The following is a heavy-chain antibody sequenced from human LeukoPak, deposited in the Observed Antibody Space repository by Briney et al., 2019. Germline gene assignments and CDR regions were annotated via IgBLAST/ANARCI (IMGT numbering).Heavy chain of an antibody. CDR3: ARETGSGYYCDPSSEYYFDH. V-gene: IGHV4-59*01. CDR2: IYKTGST. CDR1: GGSISNYY. D-gene: IGHD3-22*01. Sequence: SETLPLTCTVSGGSISNYYWSWIRQPPGKALEWIGNIYKTGSTNYNPSLKSRLTISVDTSKNQFSLKLNFVTPADTAVYYCARETGSGYYCDPSSEYYFDHWGQGTLVTVSS. J-gene: IGHJ4*02.